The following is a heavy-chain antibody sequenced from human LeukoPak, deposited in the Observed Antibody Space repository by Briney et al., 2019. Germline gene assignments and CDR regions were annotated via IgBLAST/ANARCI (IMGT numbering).Heavy chain of an antibody. CDR2: ISSSSSYI. D-gene: IGHD3-10*01. J-gene: IGHJ4*02. CDR3: ARDRVEYYFDY. V-gene: IGHV3-21*01. Sequence: GGSLRLSCAASGFTFSSYSMNWVRQAPGKGLEWVSSISSSSSYIYYADSVKGRFTISRDNAKNSLYLQMNSLRAEDAAVYYCARDRVEYYFDYWGQGTLVTVSS. CDR1: GFTFSSYS.